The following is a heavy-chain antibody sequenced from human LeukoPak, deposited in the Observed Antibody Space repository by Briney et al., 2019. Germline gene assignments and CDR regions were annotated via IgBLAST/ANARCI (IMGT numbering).Heavy chain of an antibody. J-gene: IGHJ4*02. V-gene: IGHV4-61*02. D-gene: IGHD5-12*01. CDR2: IYTSGST. Sequence: SQTLSLTCTVSGGSISSGSYYWSWIRQPAGKGLEWIGRIYTSGSTNYNPSLKSRVTTSVDTSKNQFSLKLSSVTAADTAVYYCARGTRGGYVLAYWGQGTLVTVSS. CDR1: GGSISSGSYY. CDR3: ARGTRGGYVLAY.